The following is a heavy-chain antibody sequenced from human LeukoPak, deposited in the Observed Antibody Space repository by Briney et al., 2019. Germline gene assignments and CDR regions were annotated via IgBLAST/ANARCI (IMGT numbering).Heavy chain of an antibody. CDR2: INPNSGGT. J-gene: IGHJ6*03. D-gene: IGHD5-18*01. CDR3: ARDVLDTAMVPYYYYYYMDV. Sequence: ASVKVSCKASGYTFTGYYTHWVRQAPGQGLEWMGWINPNSGGTNYAQKFQGRVTMTRDTSISTAYMELSRLRSDDTAVYYCARDVLDTAMVPYYYYYYMDVWGKGTTVTISS. CDR1: GYTFTGYY. V-gene: IGHV1-2*02.